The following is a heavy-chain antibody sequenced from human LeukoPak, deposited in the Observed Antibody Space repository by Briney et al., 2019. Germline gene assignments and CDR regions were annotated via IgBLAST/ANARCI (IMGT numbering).Heavy chain of an antibody. Sequence: GGSLRLSCAASGFTFSSYAMHWVRQAPGKGLEWVSAISGSGGSTYYADSVKGRFTISRDNSKNTLYLQMNSLRAEDTAVYYCAKDPSTGYCSGGSCYLDYYYGMDVWGQGTTVTVSS. D-gene: IGHD2-15*01. CDR1: GFTFSSYA. V-gene: IGHV3-23*01. CDR3: AKDPSTGYCSGGSCYLDYYYGMDV. J-gene: IGHJ6*02. CDR2: ISGSGGST.